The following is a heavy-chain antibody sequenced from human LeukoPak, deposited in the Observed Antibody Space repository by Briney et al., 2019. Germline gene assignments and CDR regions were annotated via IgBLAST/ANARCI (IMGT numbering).Heavy chain of an antibody. V-gene: IGHV4-59*08. Sequence: SETLSLTCTVSGGSINNYYWSWIRQPPGKGLEWIGYIYYSGSTYYNPSLKSRVTISVDTSNNQFSLKLSSVTTADTAVFYCRAPRYDVFWFYAFDIWGQGTTVTVSS. D-gene: IGHD3-3*01. CDR2: IYYSGST. J-gene: IGHJ3*02. CDR1: GGSINNYY. CDR3: RAPRYDVFWFYAFDI.